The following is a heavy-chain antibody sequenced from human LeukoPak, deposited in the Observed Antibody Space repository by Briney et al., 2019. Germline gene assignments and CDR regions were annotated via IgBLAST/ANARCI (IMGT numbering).Heavy chain of an antibody. CDR2: YTGKNQ. J-gene: IGHJ6*02. Sequence: GGSLRLSCAASGFTFSSYGMHWVRQARGKGLEWVAYTGKNQFYADSLRGRFTISRDNSKNTVYLQMDSLRPEDTAMYYCAKSHGVSSGSNCYFYGMDVWGQGTTVTVSS. V-gene: IGHV3-30*02. CDR1: GFTFSSYG. D-gene: IGHD4-23*01. CDR3: AKSHGVSSGSNCYFYGMDV.